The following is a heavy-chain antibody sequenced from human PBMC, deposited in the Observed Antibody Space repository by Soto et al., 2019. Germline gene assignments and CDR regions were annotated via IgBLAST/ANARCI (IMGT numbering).Heavy chain of an antibody. D-gene: IGHD6-13*01. CDR3: AKDRLLYSSRYYYYGMDV. CDR2: ISGSGGST. J-gene: IGHJ6*02. CDR1: GFTFSSYA. Sequence: GGSLRLSCAASGFTFSSYAMSWVRQAPGKGLEWVSAISGSGGSTYYADSVKGRFTISRDNSKNTLYLQMNSLRAEDTAVYYCAKDRLLYSSRYYYYGMDVWGQGTTVTVS. V-gene: IGHV3-23*01.